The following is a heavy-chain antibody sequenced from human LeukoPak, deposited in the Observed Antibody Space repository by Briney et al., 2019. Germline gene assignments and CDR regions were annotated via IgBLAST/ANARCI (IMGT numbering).Heavy chain of an antibody. Sequence: GGSLRLSCAASGFTFSSYAMSWVRQAPGKGLEWVSAISGSGVNTYYADSVKGRFTISRDNSKNTLYLQMNSLRAEDTAVYYCAKDRWDIVVVPAAMYDYWGQGTLATVSS. CDR2: ISGSGVNT. D-gene: IGHD2-2*01. CDR3: AKDRWDIVVVPAAMYDY. J-gene: IGHJ4*02. CDR1: GFTFSSYA. V-gene: IGHV3-23*01.